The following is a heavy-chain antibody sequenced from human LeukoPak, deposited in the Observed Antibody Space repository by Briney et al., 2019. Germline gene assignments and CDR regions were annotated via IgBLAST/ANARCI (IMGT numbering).Heavy chain of an antibody. D-gene: IGHD3-10*01. CDR3: ASFVDTLF. V-gene: IGHV3-74*01. CDR2: INTDGSST. Sequence: GGSLRLSCAASEFSFSSYWIHWVRQAPGKGHVWVSRINTDGSSTSYADSVKGRFTISRDNAKNTIYLQMDSLRVEDTAVYYCASFVDTLFWGQGTLVTVSP. J-gene: IGHJ4*02. CDR1: EFSFSSYW.